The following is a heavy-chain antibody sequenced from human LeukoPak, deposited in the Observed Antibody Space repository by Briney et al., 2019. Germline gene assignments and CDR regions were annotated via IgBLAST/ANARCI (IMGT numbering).Heavy chain of an antibody. J-gene: IGHJ6*02. CDR1: GFTFSIAG. D-gene: IGHD3-22*01. V-gene: IGHV3-21*01. CDR2: VSASSSYI. CDR3: ARGGYYYDSSGYYPLGYYYYGMDV. Sequence: GGSLRLSCAASGFTFSIAGMNWVRQAPGKGLEWVASVSASSSYIHYADSVKGRFTISRDNAKNSLYLQMNSLRAEDTAVYYCARGGYYYDSSGYYPLGYYYYGMDVWGQGTTVTVSS.